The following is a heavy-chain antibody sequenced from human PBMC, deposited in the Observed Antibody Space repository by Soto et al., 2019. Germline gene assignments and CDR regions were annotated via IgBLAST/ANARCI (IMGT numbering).Heavy chain of an antibody. CDR2: ISGSGGST. CDR3: AKDVDVVVVVAATETGFEY. J-gene: IGHJ4*02. D-gene: IGHD2-15*01. Sequence: GGSLRLSCAASGFTFSSYAMSWVRQAPGKGLEWVSAISGSGGSTYYADSVKGRFTISRDNSKNTLYLQMNSLRAEDTAIYYCAKDVDVVVVVAATETGFEYWGQGTLVTVSS. V-gene: IGHV3-23*01. CDR1: GFTFSSYA.